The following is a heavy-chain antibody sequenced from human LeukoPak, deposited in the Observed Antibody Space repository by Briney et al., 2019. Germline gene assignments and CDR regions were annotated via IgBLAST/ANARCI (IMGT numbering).Heavy chain of an antibody. CDR3: ARVSPSGPGAVKYATNEKHFDY. CDR2: IIPSLGIA. J-gene: IGHJ4*02. CDR1: GGTFSSYA. V-gene: IGHV1-69*04. D-gene: IGHD1-1*01. Sequence: GASVKVSCKASGGTFSSYAISWVRQAPGQGLEWMGRIIPSLGIANYAQKFQGRVTITADKSTSTAYMELSSLRSEDTAVYYCARVSPSGPGAVKYATNEKHFDYWGQGTLVTVSS.